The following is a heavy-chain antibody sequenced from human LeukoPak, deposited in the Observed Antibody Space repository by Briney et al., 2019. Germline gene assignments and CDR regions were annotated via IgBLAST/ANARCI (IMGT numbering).Heavy chain of an antibody. D-gene: IGHD5-12*01. CDR2: IYYSGST. CDR1: GGSISSSSYY. J-gene: IGHJ4*02. CDR3: ANIYSGYAKNFDY. V-gene: IGHV4-39*07. Sequence: PETLSLTCTVSGGSISSSSYYWGWIRQPPGKGLEWIGSIYYSGSTYYNPSLKSRVTISVDTSKNQFSLKLSSVTAADTAVYYCANIYSGYAKNFDYWGQGTLVTVSS.